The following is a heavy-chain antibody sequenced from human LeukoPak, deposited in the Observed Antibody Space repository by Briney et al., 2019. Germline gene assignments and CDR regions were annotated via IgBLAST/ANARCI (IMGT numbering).Heavy chain of an antibody. CDR2: INPSGGST. CDR3: ARGATWAYYMDV. CDR1: GDSFTSYY. J-gene: IGHJ6*03. D-gene: IGHD7-27*01. V-gene: IGHV1-46*01. Sequence: ASVKVSCKASGDSFTSYYMHWVRQAPGQGLEWMGIINPSGGSTSYAQKFQGRVTMTRDMSTSTVYMELSNLRSEDTAVYYCARGATWAYYMDVWGKGTTVTISS.